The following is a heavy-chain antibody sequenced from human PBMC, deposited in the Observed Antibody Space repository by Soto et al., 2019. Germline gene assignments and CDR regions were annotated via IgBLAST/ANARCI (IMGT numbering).Heavy chain of an antibody. D-gene: IGHD6-19*01. CDR2: IYHSGRT. CDR1: GGSISTDNW. J-gene: IGHJ4*02. CDR3: ARDQDSGWGLDS. Sequence: QVQVQESGPGLVKPSGTLSLTCVVSGGSISTDNWWSWVRPPPGKGLEWIGEIYHSGRTNYSPSLKSRVSISADTSKNQLSLQMTSVTAADTAVYYCARDQDSGWGLDSWGQGILVTVSS. V-gene: IGHV4-4*02.